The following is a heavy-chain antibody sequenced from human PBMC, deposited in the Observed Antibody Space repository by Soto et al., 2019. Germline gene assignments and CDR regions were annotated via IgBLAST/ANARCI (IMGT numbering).Heavy chain of an antibody. J-gene: IGHJ3*01. V-gene: IGHV3-48*02. CDR3: VRDSGWAFDF. CDR1: GFSFSSYS. CDR2: MSTSKTYI. D-gene: IGHD6-19*01. Sequence: EVQLVESGGDLVQPGQSLRLSCAASGFSFSSYSMNWVRQAPGKGLEWISYMSTSKTYIWYADSVKGRFTISRDNAKNSVSLQMNSLRDEDTAVYYCVRDSGWAFDFWGLGTMVTVSS.